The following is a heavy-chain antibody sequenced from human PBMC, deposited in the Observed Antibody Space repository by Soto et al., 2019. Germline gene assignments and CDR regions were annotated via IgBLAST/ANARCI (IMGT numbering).Heavy chain of an antibody. CDR1: GFSLNTGVGG. Sequence: QITLKESGPTRVKPTQTLTLTCTLSGFSLNTGVGGVVWFRQPPGKALEWLALIYWNDDKRYSPSLKNRLTITKDTSRNQVVLTMTYMAADNTGTYYCAHRPTWGINGLGAWGQGTTVTVSS. V-gene: IGHV2-5*01. D-gene: IGHD7-27*01. CDR3: AHRPTWGINGLGA. CDR2: IYWNDDK. J-gene: IGHJ6*02.